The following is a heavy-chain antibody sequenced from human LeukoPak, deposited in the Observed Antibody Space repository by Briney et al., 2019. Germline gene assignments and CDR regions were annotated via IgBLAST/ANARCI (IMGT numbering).Heavy chain of an antibody. CDR3: ARAQRKLRFYFGEFDP. CDR1: GGTFSSYA. CDR2: IIPIFGTA. D-gene: IGHD3-3*01. V-gene: IGHV1-69*01. J-gene: IGHJ5*02. Sequence: SVKVSCKASGGTFSSYAISWVRQAPGRGLEWMGGIIPIFGTANYAQKFQGRVTITADESTSTAYMELSSLRSEDTAVYYCARAQRKLRFYFGEFDPWGQGTLVTVSS.